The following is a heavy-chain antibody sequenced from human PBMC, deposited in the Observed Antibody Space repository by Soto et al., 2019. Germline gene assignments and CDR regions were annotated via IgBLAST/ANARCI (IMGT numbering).Heavy chain of an antibody. V-gene: IGHV4-39*07. CDR3: ARYPRLDC. J-gene: IGHJ4*02. CDR1: GGSISSSSYY. CDR2: IYYSGST. Sequence: PSETLSLTCTVSGGSISSSSYYWGWIRQPPGKGLEWIGSIYYSGSTYYNPSLRSRVTISIDMSKNQFSLQLSSVTAADTAVYFCARYPRLDCWGQGTLVTVSS.